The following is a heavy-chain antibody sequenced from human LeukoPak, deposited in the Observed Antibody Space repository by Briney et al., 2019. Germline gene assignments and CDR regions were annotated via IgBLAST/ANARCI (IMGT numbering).Heavy chain of an antibody. V-gene: IGHV3-21*01. CDR2: ISSGSSYI. D-gene: IGHD3-16*02. CDR3: TGSDTIGYTPREWDYWYFDL. Sequence: GGSLRLSCAASRLTFGRYSMNWVRQAPGKGLEGVSSISSGSSYIYYADSVKGRFTISRDNAKNSLYLQMNSLSAEDTAVYYCTGSDTIGYTPREWDYWYFDLWGRGTLVTVSS. CDR1: RLTFGRYS. J-gene: IGHJ2*01.